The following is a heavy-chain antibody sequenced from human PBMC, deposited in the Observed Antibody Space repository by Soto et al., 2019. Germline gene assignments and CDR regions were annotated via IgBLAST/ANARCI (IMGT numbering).Heavy chain of an antibody. D-gene: IGHD6-19*01. CDR3: ARVPVAVAGGGAFDI. Sequence: QVQLQESGPGLVKPSGTLSLTCAVSSGSISSSNWWSWVRQPPGKGLEWIGEIYHSGSTNYNPSLKRRVTIQVDKSNNQFSQKLSSVTAADTAVYYCARVPVAVAGGGAFDIWGQGTMVTVSS. V-gene: IGHV4-4*02. CDR2: IYHSGST. J-gene: IGHJ3*02. CDR1: SGSISSSNW.